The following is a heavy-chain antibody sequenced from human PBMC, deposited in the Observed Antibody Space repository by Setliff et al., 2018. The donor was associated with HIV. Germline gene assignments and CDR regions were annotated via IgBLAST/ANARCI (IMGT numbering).Heavy chain of an antibody. CDR3: ARRPLFGVVIASVAKMEFDY. CDR1: GDSMSSDNYF. D-gene: IGHD3-3*01. J-gene: IGHJ4*02. V-gene: IGHV4-39*07. Sequence: SETLSLTCTVSGDSMSSDNYFWVWVRQPPGKGLEWMGNIFHSGNTYYSPSLKSRVITSIDKSKNQFSLKIDSVTAADTAVYYCARRPLFGVVIASVAKMEFDYWGQGTLVTVSS. CDR2: IFHSGNT.